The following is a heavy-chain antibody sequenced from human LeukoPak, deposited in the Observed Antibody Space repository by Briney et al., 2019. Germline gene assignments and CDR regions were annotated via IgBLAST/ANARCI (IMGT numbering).Heavy chain of an antibody. CDR1: GFTFGTYW. CDR3: ARGRYSSSWFGY. Sequence: GSLRLSCAASGFTFGTYWMSWVRQAPGKGLEWVANIKQDGSEKYYVDSVKGRFTISRDNAKNSLYLQMNSLRVEDTAVYYCARGRYSSSWFGYWGQGTLVIVSS. D-gene: IGHD6-13*01. CDR2: IKQDGSEK. V-gene: IGHV3-7*04. J-gene: IGHJ4*02.